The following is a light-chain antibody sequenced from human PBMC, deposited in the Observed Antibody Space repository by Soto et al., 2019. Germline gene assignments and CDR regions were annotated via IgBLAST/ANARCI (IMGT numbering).Light chain of an antibody. CDR3: TSYAGSNTFVV. CDR2: EVT. Sequence: QSALTQPPSASGSPGQSVAISCTGTSSDVGGYNYVSWYQQHPGKAPKLMIYEVTKRPSGVPDRFSGSKSGNTASLTVSGLRAEDEADYYCTSYAGSNTFVVYGGGTKVTVL. CDR1: SSDVGGYNY. V-gene: IGLV2-8*01. J-gene: IGLJ3*02.